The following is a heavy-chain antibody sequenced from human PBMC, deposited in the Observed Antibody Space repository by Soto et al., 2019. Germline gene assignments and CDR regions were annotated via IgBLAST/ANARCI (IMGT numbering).Heavy chain of an antibody. Sequence: SETLSLTCTVSGGSISSYYWSWIRQPPGKGLEWIGYIYYSGSTNYNPSLKSRVTISVDTSKNQLSLKLSSVTAADTAVYYCARHYDSSGYGFDYWGQGTLVTVS. J-gene: IGHJ4*02. CDR3: ARHYDSSGYGFDY. CDR1: GGSISSYY. CDR2: IYYSGST. V-gene: IGHV4-59*01. D-gene: IGHD3-22*01.